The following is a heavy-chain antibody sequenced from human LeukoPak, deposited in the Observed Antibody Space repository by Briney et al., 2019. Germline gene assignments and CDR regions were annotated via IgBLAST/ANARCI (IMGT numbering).Heavy chain of an antibody. D-gene: IGHD4-23*01. CDR1: GFTLSSYA. CDR3: ARNGGNWVSYFDY. V-gene: IGHV3-23*01. J-gene: IGHJ4*02. CDR2: ISGSGDST. Sequence: GGSLRLSCAASGFTLSSYAMSWVRQAPGKGLEWVSTISGSGDSTYYAGSVKGRFTVSRDNSKNTMSLQMNSLRAEDTAVYYCARNGGNWVSYFDYWGQGTLVTVSS.